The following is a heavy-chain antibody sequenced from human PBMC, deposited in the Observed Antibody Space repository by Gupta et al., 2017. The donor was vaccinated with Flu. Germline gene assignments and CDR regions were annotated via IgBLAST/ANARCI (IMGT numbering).Heavy chain of an antibody. V-gene: IGHV5-51*01. J-gene: IGHJ6*02. CDR3: ERLVPECSGGNCYDKTFHYGMDV. CDR2: IYPEDSDT. D-gene: IGHD2-15*01. Sequence: QKPGKGLELMGIIYPEDSDTRYSPSFPGQVTRSAEKSISTANLQWSSLKASDTAKYYCERLVPECSGGNCYDKTFHYGMDVWGQGTTVTVSS.